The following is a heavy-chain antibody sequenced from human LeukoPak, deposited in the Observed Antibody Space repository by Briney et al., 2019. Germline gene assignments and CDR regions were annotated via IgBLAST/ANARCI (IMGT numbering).Heavy chain of an antibody. CDR1: GFSFHYYW. CDR2: IDTDGKNS. Sequence: PGGSLRLSCAASGFSFHYYWMHWVRQAPGKGLEWVSRIDTDGKNSEHAVSVKGRFIISRDNAKNTLYLQMNSLGVEDTAVYYCAREPIVAIRTYWFDPWGQGTLVTVSS. V-gene: IGHV3-74*01. J-gene: IGHJ5*02. CDR3: AREPIVAIRTYWFDP. D-gene: IGHD3-22*01.